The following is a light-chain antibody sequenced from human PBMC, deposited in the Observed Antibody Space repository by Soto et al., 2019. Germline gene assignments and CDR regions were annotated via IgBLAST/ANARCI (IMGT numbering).Light chain of an antibody. Sequence: DIQMTQSPSFVSASVGDRVTVTCRASQDISSWLAWYQQKPGKAPKLLIYTTSTLGSGVPSRFSGSRSGTDFTLTSSGLQPEYFATYYCQQANRFPITFGQGTRLEIK. CDR3: QQANRFPIT. CDR1: QDISSW. CDR2: TTS. J-gene: IGKJ5*01. V-gene: IGKV1-12*01.